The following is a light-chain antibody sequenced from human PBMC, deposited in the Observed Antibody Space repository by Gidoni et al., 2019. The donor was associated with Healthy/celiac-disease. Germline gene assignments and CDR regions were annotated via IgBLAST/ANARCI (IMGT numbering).Light chain of an antibody. Sequence: EIVLPRYPATLSLSPGERATLSCGASQSVGSSYLAWYQQKPGLATRLLINDASSRATGHPGRFGGSGSGTGFTLTISGLEPEDFAVYYCQQYGSSPYTFGQGTKLEIK. CDR1: QSVGSSY. CDR3: QQYGSSPYT. V-gene: IGKV3D-20*01. CDR2: DAS. J-gene: IGKJ2*01.